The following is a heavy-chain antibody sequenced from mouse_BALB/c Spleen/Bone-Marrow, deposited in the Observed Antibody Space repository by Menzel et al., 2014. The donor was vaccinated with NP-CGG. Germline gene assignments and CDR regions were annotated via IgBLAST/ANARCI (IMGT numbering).Heavy chain of an antibody. J-gene: IGHJ4*01. V-gene: IGHV2-2*02. CDR3: ARWGYDTGMDY. CDR2: IWSGGST. D-gene: IGHD2-2*01. Sequence: VKLQESGPGLVQPSQSLSITCTASGFSLTSYGVHWVRQSPGKGLEWLGVIWSGGSTDYNAAFISRLSISKDNSKSQVFFKMNSLQANDTAIYYCARWGYDTGMDYWGQGTSVTVSS. CDR1: GFSLTSYG.